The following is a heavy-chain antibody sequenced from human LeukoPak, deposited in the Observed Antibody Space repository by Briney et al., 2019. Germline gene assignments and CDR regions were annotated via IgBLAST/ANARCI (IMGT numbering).Heavy chain of an antibody. V-gene: IGHV3-23*01. CDR3: ARRYCSGGTCYFFDY. CDR2: FSGSGGNT. J-gene: IGHJ4*02. D-gene: IGHD2-15*01. CDR1: GFTFSSYA. Sequence: PGGSLRLSCAASGFTFSSYAMSWVRQAPGKGLEWVSAFSGSGGNTYYTDSVKGRFTVSRDNSKNTLYLQMNSLRAEDTAVYYCARRYCSGGTCYFFDYWGQGTLVTVSS.